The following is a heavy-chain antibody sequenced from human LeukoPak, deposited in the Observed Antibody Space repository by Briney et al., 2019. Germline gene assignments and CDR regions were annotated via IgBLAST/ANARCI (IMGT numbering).Heavy chain of an antibody. Sequence: PSETLSLTCTVSDGSITSYYWSWIRQPPGKGLEWIGYIYYSGSTNYNPSLKSRVTISVDTSKNQFSLKLSSVTAADTAVYYCARLTGIAAAGDYWGQGTLVTVSS. D-gene: IGHD6-13*01. CDR3: ARLTGIAAAGDY. V-gene: IGHV4-59*08. CDR2: IYYSGST. CDR1: DGSITSYY. J-gene: IGHJ4*02.